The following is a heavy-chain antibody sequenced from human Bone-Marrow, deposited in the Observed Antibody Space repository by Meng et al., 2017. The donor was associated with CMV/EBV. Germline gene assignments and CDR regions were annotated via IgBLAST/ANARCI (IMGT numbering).Heavy chain of an antibody. V-gene: IGHV1-69*10. CDR1: GGTFSSYA. CDR2: IIPILGIA. Sequence: SVKVSCKASGGTFSSYAISWVRQAPGQGLEWMGGIIPILGIANYAQKFQGRVTITADKSTSTAYMELSSLRSEDTAVYYCARALEWLLLEWNYYYYGMAVWGQGTTVTGSS. CDR3: ARALEWLLLEWNYYYYGMAV. D-gene: IGHD3-3*01. J-gene: IGHJ6*01.